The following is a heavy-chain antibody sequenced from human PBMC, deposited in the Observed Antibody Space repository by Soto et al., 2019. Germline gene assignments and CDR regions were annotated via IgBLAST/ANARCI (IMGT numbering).Heavy chain of an antibody. CDR2: MNPNSGNT. V-gene: IGHV1-8*01. CDR3: ASSSWSLHGMDV. D-gene: IGHD6-13*01. J-gene: IGHJ6*02. Sequence: QVQLVQSGAEVKKPGASVKVSCKASGYTFTSYDINWVRQATGQGLEWMGWMNPNSGNTGYAQKFQGRVTMTRNTSISTDYMGLSSLRSEDTAVYYCASSSWSLHGMDVWGQGTTVTVSS. CDR1: GYTFTSYD.